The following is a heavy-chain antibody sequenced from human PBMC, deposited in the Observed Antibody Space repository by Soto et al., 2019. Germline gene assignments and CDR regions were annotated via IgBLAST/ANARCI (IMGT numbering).Heavy chain of an antibody. D-gene: IGHD5-12*01. CDR2: IFYSGST. CDR1: GGSISSLY. Sequence: QVQLQESGPGLVKPSETLSLTCTVSGGSISSLYWNWIRQPPGKGLEWIGSIFYSGSTTYNPSLKSRVTISVDTSKTQFSLKLTSVTAADTAAYYCAREREYSGYGNAFDIWGQGTMVTVSS. V-gene: IGHV4-59*01. CDR3: AREREYSGYGNAFDI. J-gene: IGHJ3*02.